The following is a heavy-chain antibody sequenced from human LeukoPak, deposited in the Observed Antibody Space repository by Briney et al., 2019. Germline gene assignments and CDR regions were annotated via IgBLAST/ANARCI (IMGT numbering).Heavy chain of an antibody. CDR2: IIPILGIA. J-gene: IGHJ2*01. Sequence: SVKVSCKASGGTFSSYAISWVRQAPGQGLEWMGRIIPILGIANCAQKFQGRVTVTADKSTSTAYMELSGLRSEDTAVYYCARGPATAMVTGWYFDLWGRGTLVTVSS. CDR1: GGTFSSYA. D-gene: IGHD5-18*01. V-gene: IGHV1-69*04. CDR3: ARGPATAMVTGWYFDL.